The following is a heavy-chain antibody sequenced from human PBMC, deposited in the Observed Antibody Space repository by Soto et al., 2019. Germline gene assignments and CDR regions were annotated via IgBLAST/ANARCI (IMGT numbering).Heavy chain of an antibody. CDR3: ARVDHRWYFYVLTDF. V-gene: IGHV4-31*03. J-gene: IGHJ4*02. Sequence: PSETLSLTCTVSGGSITSGGHYWVWIRQYPGKGLEWIGHIYDSRNMYFYNPSLKSRVTISADTSTNQFSLSLSSLTAADTAVDYCARVDHRWYFYVLTDFLGQGMLVTVSS. CDR2: IYDSRNMY. CDR1: GGSITSGGHY. D-gene: IGHD3-10*02.